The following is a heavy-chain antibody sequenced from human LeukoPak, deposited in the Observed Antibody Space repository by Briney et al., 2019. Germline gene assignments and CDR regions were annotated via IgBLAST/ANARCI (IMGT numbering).Heavy chain of an antibody. J-gene: IGHJ6*02. CDR3: ARPLHTAMDNYYYYYGMDV. Sequence: NASETLSLTCTVSGGSISSYYWSWIRQPPGKGLEWIGYIYYSGSTNYNPSLKSRVTISVDTSKNQFSLKLSSVTAADTAVYYCARPLHTAMDNYYYYYGMDVWGQGTTVTVSS. V-gene: IGHV4-59*01. CDR2: IYYSGST. D-gene: IGHD5-18*01. CDR1: GGSISSYY.